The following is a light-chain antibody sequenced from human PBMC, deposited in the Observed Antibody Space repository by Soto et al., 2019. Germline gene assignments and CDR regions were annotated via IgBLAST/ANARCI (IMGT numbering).Light chain of an antibody. CDR3: HKYGVSPLT. CDR2: GAS. V-gene: IGKV3-20*01. CDR1: HGVDNY. Sequence: EIVLTQSPGTLSLSPGERVTLSCRASHGVDNYLAWYQHKPVQAPRLIIYGASNRAAGVPDRFSGSGFGTDFTLTISELEPDDFAVYYCHKYGVSPLTFGQGTKVDIK. J-gene: IGKJ1*01.